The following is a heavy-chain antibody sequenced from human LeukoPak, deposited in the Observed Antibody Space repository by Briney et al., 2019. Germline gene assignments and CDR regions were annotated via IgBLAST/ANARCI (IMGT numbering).Heavy chain of an antibody. CDR2: IYYRGST. D-gene: IGHD1-26*01. CDR3: ARGSGSYDY. Sequence: PSETLSLTCTVSGVSISSYYWSWIRQPPGKGLEWIGYIYYRGSTNYNPSLNSRVTISVDTSKNQFSLKVSSVTAADTAVYYCARGSGSYDYWGQGTLVTVSS. CDR1: GVSISSYY. V-gene: IGHV4-59*12. J-gene: IGHJ4*02.